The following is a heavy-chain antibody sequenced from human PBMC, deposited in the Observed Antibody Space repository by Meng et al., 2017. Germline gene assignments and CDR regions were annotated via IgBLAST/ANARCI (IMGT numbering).Heavy chain of an antibody. Sequence: VEPVESGGGLVKPGGSLRLSCAASGFTFSSYSMNWVRQAPGKGLEWVSSISSSSSYIYYADSVKGRFTISRDNAKNSLYLQMNSLRAEDTAVYYCATRTAMVIYYFDYWGQGTLVTVSS. D-gene: IGHD5-18*01. CDR3: ATRTAMVIYYFDY. V-gene: IGHV3-21*01. CDR1: GFTFSSYS. CDR2: ISSSSSYI. J-gene: IGHJ4*02.